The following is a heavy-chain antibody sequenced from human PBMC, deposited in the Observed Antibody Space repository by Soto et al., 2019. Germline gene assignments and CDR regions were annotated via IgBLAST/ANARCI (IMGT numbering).Heavy chain of an antibody. CDR2: IYYSGST. CDR1: GGSVSSGDYY. V-gene: IGHV4-30-4*01. J-gene: IGHJ2*01. Sequence: SETLSLTCTVSGGSVSSGDYYWSWIRQPPGKGLEWIGYIYYSGSTYYNPSLKSRVTISVDTSKNQFSLKLSSVTAADTAVYYCARRTIKPGIAVAGSYWYFDLWGRGTLVTVSS. CDR3: ARRTIKPGIAVAGSYWYFDL. D-gene: IGHD6-19*01.